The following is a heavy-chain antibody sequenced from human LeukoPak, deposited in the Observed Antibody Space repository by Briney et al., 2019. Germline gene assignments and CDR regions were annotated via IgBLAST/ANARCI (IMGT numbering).Heavy chain of an antibody. J-gene: IGHJ5*02. CDR2: INPSGGST. V-gene: IGHV1-46*01. CDR1: GYTFTKYG. CDR3: ARDQNWFDP. Sequence: GASVKVSCKTSGYTFTKYGISWVRQAPGQGLEWMGIINPSGGSTSYAQKFQGRVTMTRDMSTSTVYMELSSLRSEDTAVYYCARDQNWFDPWGQGTLVTVSS.